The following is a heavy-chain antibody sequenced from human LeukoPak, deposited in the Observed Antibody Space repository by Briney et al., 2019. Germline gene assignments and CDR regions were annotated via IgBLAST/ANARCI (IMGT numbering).Heavy chain of an antibody. CDR1: GYTFSSYW. Sequence: GESLKISWKGSGYTFSSYWIGWVRQMPGKGLEWMGIIYPGDSDTRYSPSLQGQVTISVDTSIGTAYLQWSSLKASDTAIYYCARQNDFRLDYWGQGTLVTVSS. D-gene: IGHD3-3*01. J-gene: IGHJ4*02. V-gene: IGHV5-51*01. CDR3: ARQNDFRLDY. CDR2: IYPGDSDT.